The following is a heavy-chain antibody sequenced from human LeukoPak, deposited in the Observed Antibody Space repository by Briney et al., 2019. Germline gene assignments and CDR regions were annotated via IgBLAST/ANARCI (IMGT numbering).Heavy chain of an antibody. CDR1: GYTFTSYD. D-gene: IGHD3-22*01. CDR2: MNPNSGNT. Sequence: ASVKVSCKASGYTFTSYDINWVRQATGQGLEWMGWMNPNSGNTGYAQKFQGRVTMTRNTSISTAYMELSSLRSEDTAVYYCARVLRRYYDSSGYYKMGYWGQGTLVTVSS. CDR3: ARVLRRYYDSSGYYKMGY. J-gene: IGHJ4*02. V-gene: IGHV1-8*01.